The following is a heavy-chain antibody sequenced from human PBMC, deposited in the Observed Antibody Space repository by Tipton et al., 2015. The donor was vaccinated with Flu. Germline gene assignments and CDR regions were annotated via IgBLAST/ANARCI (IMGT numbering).Heavy chain of an antibody. D-gene: IGHD5-18*01. J-gene: IGHJ6*02. CDR3: VKNRPDIYGYGLGWSHVYGMDV. Sequence: SLRLSCAASGFDFSDSDMHWVRQTPGKGLEWVAMISYDAYNEFYGDTVKGRFTISRDNSKNMLFLQMNSLTSEDTAVYFCVKNRPDIYGYGLGWSHVYGMDVWGQGTTVSVSS. V-gene: IGHV3-30*18. CDR1: GFDFSDSD. CDR2: ISYDAYNE.